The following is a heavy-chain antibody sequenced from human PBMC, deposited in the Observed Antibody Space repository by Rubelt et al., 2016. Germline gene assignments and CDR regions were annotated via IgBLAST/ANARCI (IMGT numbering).Heavy chain of an antibody. V-gene: IGHV4-39*01. D-gene: IGHD2-2*01. CDR3: ASYCSSTSCYPRSFDY. CDR1: GGSISSSSYY. Sequence: QLQLQESGPGLVKPSETLSLTCTVSGGSISSSSYYWGWIRQPPGKGLEWIGSIYYSGSTYYNPSLMSRFTISVDTSKNQFALKLSSVTAADTAVYYCASYCSSTSCYPRSFDYWGQGTLVTVSS. J-gene: IGHJ4*02. CDR2: IYYSGST.